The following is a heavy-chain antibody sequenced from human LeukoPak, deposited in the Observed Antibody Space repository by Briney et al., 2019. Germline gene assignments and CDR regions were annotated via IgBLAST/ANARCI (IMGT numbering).Heavy chain of an antibody. CDR1: VFTFGDYA. Sequence: PGRSLRLSCTASVFTFGDYAMSWVRQAPGKGLEGVGFIRSKAYGGTTEYAASVKGRFTISRDDSKSIAYLQMNSLKTEDTAVYYCTRYCSSTSCQFDYWGQGTLVTVSS. V-gene: IGHV3-49*04. CDR3: TRYCSSTSCQFDY. J-gene: IGHJ4*02. D-gene: IGHD2-2*01. CDR2: IRSKAYGGTT.